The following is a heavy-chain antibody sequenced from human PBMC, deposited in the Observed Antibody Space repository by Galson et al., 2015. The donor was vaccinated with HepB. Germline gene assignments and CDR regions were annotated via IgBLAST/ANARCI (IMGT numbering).Heavy chain of an antibody. CDR2: ISVYNGNT. V-gene: IGHV1-18*01. Sequence: SVKVSCKASGYTFISYGITWVRQAPGQGLEWMGWISVYNGNTKYAQKLQGRVTMTTDTSTSTAYMELRSLRSDDTAVYYCARSTVTTSSDSFDPWGQGTLVTVSS. D-gene: IGHD4-11*01. J-gene: IGHJ5*02. CDR1: GYTFISYG. CDR3: ARSTVTTSSDSFDP.